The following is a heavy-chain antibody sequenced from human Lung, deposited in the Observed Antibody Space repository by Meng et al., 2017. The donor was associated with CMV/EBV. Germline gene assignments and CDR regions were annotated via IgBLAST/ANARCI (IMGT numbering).Heavy chain of an antibody. CDR2: IKRDGSEI. Sequence: LXCTASGYMFSGHGMTWVRQAPGKGLEWVANIKRDGSEIFYLDSVRGRFTISRDNARNSLYLQMNSLSAEDTAVYYCARPSAGDYLFQSYYFDSWGQGXLVTVSS. D-gene: IGHD2-21*01. J-gene: IGHJ4*02. CDR1: GYMFSGHG. V-gene: IGHV3-7*01. CDR3: ARPSAGDYLFQSYYFDS.